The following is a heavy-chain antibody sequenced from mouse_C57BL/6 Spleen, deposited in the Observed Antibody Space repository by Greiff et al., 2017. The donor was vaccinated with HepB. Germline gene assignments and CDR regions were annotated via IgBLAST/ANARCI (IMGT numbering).Heavy chain of an antibody. CDR2: IDPEDGDT. D-gene: IGHD2-4*01. CDR3: ARDYDYDCFDY. V-gene: IGHV14-2*01. CDR1: GFNITDYY. J-gene: IGHJ2*01. Sequence: VQLQESGAELVKPGASVKLSCTASGFNITDYYMHWVKQRTEQGLEWIGRIDPEDGDTKYAQKFKGKATITADTSSNTAYLQLSSLTSEDSAVYYCARDYDYDCFDYWGQGTTLTVSS.